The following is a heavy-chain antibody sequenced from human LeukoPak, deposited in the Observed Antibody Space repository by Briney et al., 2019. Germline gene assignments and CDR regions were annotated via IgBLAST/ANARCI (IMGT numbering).Heavy chain of an antibody. CDR1: GFTFSSYG. D-gene: IGHD6-13*01. V-gene: IGHV3-30*02. CDR2: IRYDGSNK. CDR3: ARGARIAAAAFDY. J-gene: IGHJ4*02. Sequence: PGGSLRLSCAASGFTFSSYGMHWVRQAPGKGLEWVAFIRYDGSNKYYADSVKGRFTISRDNAKNSLYLQMNSLRAEDTAVYYCARGARIAAAAFDYWGQGTLVTVSS.